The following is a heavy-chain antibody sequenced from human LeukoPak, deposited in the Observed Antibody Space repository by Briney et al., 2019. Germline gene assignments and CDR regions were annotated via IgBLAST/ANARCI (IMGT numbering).Heavy chain of an antibody. J-gene: IGHJ4*02. Sequence: PGGSPRLSCAYCRVTFSSYSMNWVRPAPGKGLEWVSYISSSSSTIYYADSVKGRFTISRDNAKNSLYLQMNSLRAEDTAVYYCARDVDDYGDYVGVDYWGQGTLVTVSS. CDR1: RVTFSSYS. CDR3: ARDVDDYGDYVGVDY. D-gene: IGHD4-17*01. CDR2: ISSSSSTI. V-gene: IGHV3-48*01.